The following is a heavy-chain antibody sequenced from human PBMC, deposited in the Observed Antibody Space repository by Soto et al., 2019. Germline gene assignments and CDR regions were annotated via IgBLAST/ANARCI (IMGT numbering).Heavy chain of an antibody. CDR1: GGSISSGGYY. V-gene: IGHV4-31*03. J-gene: IGHJ6*02. Sequence: QVQLQESGPGLVKPSQTLSLTCTVSGGSISSGGYYWSWIRQHPGKGLEWIGYIYYSGSTYYNPSLKSRVTISVETSKNQFSLKRSSVTAADTAVYYCASITIEEYSSSSDYYYGMEVWGQGTPVTVSS. CDR3: ASITIEEYSSSSDYYYGMEV. CDR2: IYYSGST. D-gene: IGHD6-6*01.